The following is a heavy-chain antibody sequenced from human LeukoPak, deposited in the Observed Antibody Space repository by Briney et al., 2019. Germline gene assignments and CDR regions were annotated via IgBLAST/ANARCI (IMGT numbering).Heavy chain of an antibody. J-gene: IGHJ6*02. CDR3: AKEGEQQLVHYYYYGMDV. D-gene: IGHD6-13*01. CDR2: INPSGGST. Sequence: ASVKVSCKASGYTFASYYMHWVRRAPGQGLEWMGIINPSGGSTSYAQKFQGRVTMTRDTSTSTVYMELSSLRSEDTAVYYCAKEGEQQLVHYYYYGMDVWGQGTTVTVSS. CDR1: GYTFASYY. V-gene: IGHV1-46*01.